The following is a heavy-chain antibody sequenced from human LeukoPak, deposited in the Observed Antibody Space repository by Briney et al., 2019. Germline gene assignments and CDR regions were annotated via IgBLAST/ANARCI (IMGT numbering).Heavy chain of an antibody. CDR2: INHSGST. CDR1: GGSISSYY. Sequence: SETLSLTCTVSGGSISSYYWSWIRQPPGKGLEWIGEINHSGSTNYNPSLKSRVTISVDTSKNQFSLKLSSVTAADTAVYYCARGRYRYSSGWYEDYWGQGTLVTVSS. CDR3: ARGRYRYSSGWYEDY. J-gene: IGHJ4*02. D-gene: IGHD6-19*01. V-gene: IGHV4-34*01.